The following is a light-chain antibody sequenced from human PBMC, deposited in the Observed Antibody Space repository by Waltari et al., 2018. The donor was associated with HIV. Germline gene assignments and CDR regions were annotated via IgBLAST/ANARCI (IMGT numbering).Light chain of an antibody. J-gene: IGKJ1*01. V-gene: IGKV3-20*01. CDR1: QSVSKNY. CDR3: QQYGSPPET. CDR2: GAS. Sequence: EIVLTQSPGTLSLSPGERATLSCRASQSVSKNYLAWYQQKSGQAPRLLIYGASSRATGIADRFSGSGSGTDFTLTISRLEPEDFAVYYCQQYGSPPETFGQGTKVEIK.